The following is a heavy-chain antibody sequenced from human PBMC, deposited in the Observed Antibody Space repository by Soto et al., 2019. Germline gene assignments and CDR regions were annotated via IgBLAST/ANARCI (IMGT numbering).Heavy chain of an antibody. J-gene: IGHJ4*02. CDR1: GYTFTSYG. CDR2: ISAYNGNT. CDR3: ARGFGLLLWSYSDY. Sequence: SVKVSCKASGYTFTSYGIIWVRQAPGQGLEWMGWISAYNGNTNYAQKLQGRVTMTTDTSTSTAYMELRSLRSDDTAVYYCARGFGLLLWSYSDYWGQGTLVTVSS. V-gene: IGHV1-18*01. D-gene: IGHD2-15*01.